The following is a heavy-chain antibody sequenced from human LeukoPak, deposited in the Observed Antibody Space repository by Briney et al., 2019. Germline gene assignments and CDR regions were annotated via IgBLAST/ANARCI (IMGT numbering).Heavy chain of an antibody. CDR1: GGSISSSY. Sequence: SETLSLTCTVSGGSISSSYWSWIRQPPGKGLEWIGYVYYSGSTKYNPSLKSRVTISLDTSKNQFSLKLSSVTAADTAMYYCARSGGYNYGYCFDYWGQGILVSVSS. J-gene: IGHJ4*02. CDR3: ARSGGYNYGYCFDY. CDR2: VYYSGST. D-gene: IGHD5-18*01. V-gene: IGHV4-59*01.